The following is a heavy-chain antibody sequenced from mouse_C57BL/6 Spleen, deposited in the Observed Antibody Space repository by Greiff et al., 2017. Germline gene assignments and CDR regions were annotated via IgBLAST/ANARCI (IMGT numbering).Heavy chain of an antibody. CDR1: GYTFTSYG. V-gene: IGHV1-81*01. J-gene: IGHJ4*01. CDR3: ARGDYDYVLRYAMDY. CDR2: IYPRSGNT. Sequence: VKLQESGAELARPGASVKLSCKASGYTFTSYGISWVKQRTGQGLEWIGEIYPRSGNTYYNEKFKGKATLTADKSSSTAYMELRSLTSEDSAVYFCARGDYDYVLRYAMDYWGQGTSVTVSS. D-gene: IGHD2-4*01.